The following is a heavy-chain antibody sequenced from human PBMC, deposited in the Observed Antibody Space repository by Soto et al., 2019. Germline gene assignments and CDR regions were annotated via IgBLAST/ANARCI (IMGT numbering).Heavy chain of an antibody. CDR1: GFTFSSYG. D-gene: IGHD2-2*01. CDR2: ISYDGSNK. V-gene: IGHV3-30*18. CDR3: AKDRGSSADS. Sequence: QVQLVESGGGVVQPGRSLRLSCAASGFTFSSYGMHWVRQAPGKGMEWVAVISYDGSNKYYADSVKGRFTISRDNSKSTLYLQMNSLRAEDTAVYYCAKDRGSSADSWGQGRLVTVSS. J-gene: IGHJ4*02.